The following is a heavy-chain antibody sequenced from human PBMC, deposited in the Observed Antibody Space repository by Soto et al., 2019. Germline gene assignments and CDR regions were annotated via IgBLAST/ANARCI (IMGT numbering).Heavy chain of an antibody. CDR3: AARGGGTLLGPNLLDY. V-gene: IGHV3-23*01. CDR1: GFTFSSYA. J-gene: IGHJ4*02. D-gene: IGHD1-26*01. CDR2: IGGSGYTT. Sequence: GGSLRLSCAVSGFTFSSYAMTWVRQAPGKGLEWVSAIGGSGYTTYYADSVKGRFTISRDNSNNTLYLQMNSLRAEETAIYYCAARGGGTLLGPNLLDYWGQGTLVTVSS.